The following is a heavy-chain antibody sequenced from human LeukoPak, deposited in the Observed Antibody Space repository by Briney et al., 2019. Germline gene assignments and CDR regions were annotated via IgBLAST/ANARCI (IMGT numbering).Heavy chain of an antibody. V-gene: IGHV3-74*01. Sequence: GGSLRLSCPASGFTFRSYWMHWVRQAPGKGLVWVSHIKSDGSSTSYADSVKGRFTISRDNAKNTLYLQMNSLRAEDTAVYYCARDRGYTHDYCGQGTLVTVSS. CDR3: ARDRGYTHDY. CDR1: GFTFRSYW. J-gene: IGHJ4*02. CDR2: IKSDGSST. D-gene: IGHD5-12*01.